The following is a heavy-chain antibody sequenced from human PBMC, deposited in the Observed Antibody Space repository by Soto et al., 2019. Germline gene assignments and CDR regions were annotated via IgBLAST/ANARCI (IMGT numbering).Heavy chain of an antibody. J-gene: IGHJ5*02. CDR1: GDSISSNNYY. CDR3: ARDSGYYYDSSGSYWFDP. V-gene: IGHV4-39*07. D-gene: IGHD3-22*01. Sequence: SETLSLTCTVSGDSISSNNYYWGWIRQPPGKGLKWIGSMNHRRNTYHNPSLRRRITISVDTSKNQFSLKLCSVTSADTAVYYCARDSGYYYDSSGSYWFDPWGQG. CDR2: MNHRRNT.